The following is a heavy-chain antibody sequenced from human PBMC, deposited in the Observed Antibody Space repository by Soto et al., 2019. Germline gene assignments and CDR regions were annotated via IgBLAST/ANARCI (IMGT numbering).Heavy chain of an antibody. CDR3: ARDSYPYYYDSSGNWFDP. D-gene: IGHD3-22*01. Sequence: GESLKISCAASGFTFSSYSMNWVRQAPGKGLEWVSYISSSSSTIYYADSVKGRFTISRDNAKNSLYLQMNSLRDEDTAVYYCARDSYPYYYDSSGNWFDPWGQGTLVTVSS. V-gene: IGHV3-48*02. CDR2: ISSSSSTI. CDR1: GFTFSSYS. J-gene: IGHJ5*02.